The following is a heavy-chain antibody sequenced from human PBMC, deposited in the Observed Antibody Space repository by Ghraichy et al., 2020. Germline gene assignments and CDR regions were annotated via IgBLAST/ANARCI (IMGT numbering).Heavy chain of an antibody. CDR2: ISGGGDST. CDR3: AKALHYDFWSGDAYYAMDV. Sequence: GESLNISCAASGFTFSTYVMSWVRQAPGKGLEWVSGISGGGDSTLHADSVKGRFTISRDNSKYTLYLQMNSLTAEDTAVYYCAKALHYDFWSGDAYYAMDVLGQGTTVTVSS. J-gene: IGHJ6*02. D-gene: IGHD3-3*01. V-gene: IGHV3-23*01. CDR1: GFTFSTYV.